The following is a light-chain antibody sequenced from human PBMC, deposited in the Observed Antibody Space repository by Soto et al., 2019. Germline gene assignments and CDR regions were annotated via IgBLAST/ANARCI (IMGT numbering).Light chain of an antibody. CDR3: SSYTTSNTLV. J-gene: IGLJ2*01. CDR2: EVS. Sequence: QSALTQPASVSGSPGQSNTISCTGSSSDVGAYTYVSWYQQHPGKAPKLMIFEVSDRPSGVSNRFSGSKSGNTASLTISGLQAEDEADYYCSSYTTSNTLVFGGGTKLTVL. CDR1: SSDVGAYTY. V-gene: IGLV2-14*01.